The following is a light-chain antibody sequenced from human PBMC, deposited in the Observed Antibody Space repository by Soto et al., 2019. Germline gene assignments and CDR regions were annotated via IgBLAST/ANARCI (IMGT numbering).Light chain of an antibody. CDR3: QQYSNSPPKT. V-gene: IGKV3-20*01. J-gene: IGKJ5*01. CDR1: QSIRSSY. CDR2: GAS. Sequence: EIVLTQSPGTLSLSPWERATLSCRASQSIRSSYLACYQQKHARAPSLLIYGASSRATGSPARFSGSGSGTDFTLTISRLEHGDFAVYYCQQYSNSPPKTFGQGTRLEIK.